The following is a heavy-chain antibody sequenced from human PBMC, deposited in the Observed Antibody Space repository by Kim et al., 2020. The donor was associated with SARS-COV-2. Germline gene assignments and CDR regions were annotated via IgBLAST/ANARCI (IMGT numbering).Heavy chain of an antibody. CDR1: GFTFTDTW. J-gene: IGHJ4*02. Sequence: GGSLRLSCVASGFTFTDTWMIWVRQAPGKGPEWVANINQDGTNRPNVDAVKGRFTVTSDNAKKTLTLEMNIMRVENAATDVCTCPPGRGFYDRGQGTLV. CDR3: TCPPGRGFYD. CDR2: INQDGTNR. V-gene: IGHV3-7*03. D-gene: IGHD3-9*01.